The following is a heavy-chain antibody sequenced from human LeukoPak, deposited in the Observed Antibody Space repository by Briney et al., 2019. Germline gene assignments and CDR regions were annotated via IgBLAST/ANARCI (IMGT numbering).Heavy chain of an antibody. V-gene: IGHV5-10-1*01. Sequence: GESLRIPCQASGYTFTRNWISWVRQIPGKGLEWMGTIDPTDSYVNYCPSFEGHVTISTDRSINTVYLHWGSLRASDTAMYYCARHVPGYYGSGTNDFWGQGTLVTVAS. CDR2: IDPTDSYV. J-gene: IGHJ4*02. CDR1: GYTFTRNW. D-gene: IGHD3-10*01. CDR3: ARHVPGYYGSGTNDF.